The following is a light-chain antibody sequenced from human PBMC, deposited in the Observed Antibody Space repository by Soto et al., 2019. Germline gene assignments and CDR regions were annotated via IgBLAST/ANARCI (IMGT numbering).Light chain of an antibody. V-gene: IGLV1-44*01. CDR1: SSNIGSNT. J-gene: IGLJ1*01. Sequence: QSVLTQPPSASGTPGQRVTISCSGSSSNIGSNTVNCYQQLPGTAPKLLIYSNNQRPSGVPDRFSGSKSGTSASRAISGLQSEDEADYYCAAWDDRLNGYVFASGPKVTVL. CDR3: AAWDDRLNGYV. CDR2: SNN.